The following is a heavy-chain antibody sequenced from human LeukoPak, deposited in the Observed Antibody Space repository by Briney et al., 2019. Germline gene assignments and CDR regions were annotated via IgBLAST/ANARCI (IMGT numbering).Heavy chain of an antibody. D-gene: IGHD1-26*01. CDR2: IYYSGST. V-gene: IGHV4-39*01. J-gene: IGHJ5*02. CDR3: AGIVGATSWFDP. Sequence: PSETLSLTCTVSGGSISSSSYYWGWIRQPPGNGLEWIGSIYYSGSTYYNPSLKSRVTISVDTSKNQFSLKLSSVTAADTAVYYCAGIVGATSWFDPWGQGTLVTVSS. CDR1: GGSISSSSYY.